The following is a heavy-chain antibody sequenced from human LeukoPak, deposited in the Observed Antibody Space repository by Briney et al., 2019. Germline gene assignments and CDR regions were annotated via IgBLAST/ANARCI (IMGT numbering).Heavy chain of an antibody. V-gene: IGHV4-31*03. CDR3: ARDSCSSTSCFYYYGMDV. D-gene: IGHD2-2*01. Sequence: SETLSLTCTVSGGSISSGGYYWSWIRQHPGKGLEWIGYIYYSGSTYYNPSLKSRVTISVDTSKNQFSLKLSSVTAADTAVYYCARDSCSSTSCFYYYGMDVWGQGTTVTVSS. CDR1: GGSISSGGYY. J-gene: IGHJ6*02. CDR2: IYYSGST.